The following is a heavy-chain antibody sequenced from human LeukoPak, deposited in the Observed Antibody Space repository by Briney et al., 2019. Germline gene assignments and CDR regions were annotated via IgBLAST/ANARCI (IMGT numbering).Heavy chain of an antibody. D-gene: IGHD1-26*01. Sequence: GGSLRLSCAASGFTFSSYGMSWVRQAPGKGLEWVSAISGSDGSTYYADSVKGRFTISRDNSKNTLYLQMNSLRAEDTAVYYCAKDREPLVGADYFDYWGQGTLVTVSS. CDR3: AKDREPLVGADYFDY. J-gene: IGHJ4*02. V-gene: IGHV3-23*01. CDR1: GFTFSSYG. CDR2: ISGSDGST.